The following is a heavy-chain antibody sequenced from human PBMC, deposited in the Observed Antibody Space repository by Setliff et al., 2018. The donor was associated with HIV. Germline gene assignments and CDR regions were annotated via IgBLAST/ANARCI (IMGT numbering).Heavy chain of an antibody. D-gene: IGHD1-26*01. J-gene: IGHJ4*02. Sequence: GGSLRLSCAASGFTFSSYEMNWVRQAPGKGLEWLSYIYADSVKGRFTISRDNAKNSLYLQMYSLRVEDTAGYYCARKTPGLGPFEYWGQGTLVTVSS. V-gene: IGHV3-48*03. CDR3: ARKTPGLGPFEY. CDR2: I. CDR1: GFTFSSYE.